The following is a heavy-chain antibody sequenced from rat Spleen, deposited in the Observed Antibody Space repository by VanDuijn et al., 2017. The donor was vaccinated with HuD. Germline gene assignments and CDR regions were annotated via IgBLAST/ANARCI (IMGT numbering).Heavy chain of an antibody. J-gene: IGHJ2*01. D-gene: IGHD1-10*01. CDR1: GFTFNNYW. CDR2: ITNAAGKV. V-gene: IGHV5-31*01. CDR3: ATYTNYFFEH. Sequence: EVQLVESGGGLVQPGRSLKLSCVASGFTFNNYWMTWIRQAPGKGLEWVASITNAAGKVYYPDSVKGRFTISRDNAKSTLYLQMNSLRSEDTATYYCATYTNYFFEHWGQGVMVTVSS.